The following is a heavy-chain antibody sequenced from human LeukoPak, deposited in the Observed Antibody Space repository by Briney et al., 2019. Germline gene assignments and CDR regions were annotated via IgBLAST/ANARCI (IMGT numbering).Heavy chain of an antibody. V-gene: IGHV3-48*04. CDR3: ARCGFQSSGWYDLWFDP. CDR2: ISSSSTI. CDR1: GFTFSSYS. D-gene: IGHD6-19*01. J-gene: IGHJ5*02. Sequence: GGSLRLSCAASGFTFSSYSMNWVRQAPGKGLEWVSYISSSSTIYYADSVKGRFTISRDNAKNSLYLQMNSLRAEDTAVYYCARCGFQSSGWYDLWFDPWGQGTLVTVSS.